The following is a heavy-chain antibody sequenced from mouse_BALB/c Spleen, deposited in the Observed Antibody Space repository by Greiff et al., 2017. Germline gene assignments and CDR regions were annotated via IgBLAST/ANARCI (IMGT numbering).Heavy chain of an antibody. CDR1: GYSITSDYA. J-gene: IGHJ2*01. D-gene: IGHD2-3*01. Sequence: VQLKESGPGLVKPSQSLSLTCTVTGYSITSDYAWNWIRQFPGNKLEWMGYISYSGSTSYNPSLKSRISITRDTSKNQFFLQLNSVTTEDTATYYCARYPGYSSFDYWGQGTTLTVSS. CDR2: ISYSGST. V-gene: IGHV3-2*02. CDR3: ARYPGYSSFDY.